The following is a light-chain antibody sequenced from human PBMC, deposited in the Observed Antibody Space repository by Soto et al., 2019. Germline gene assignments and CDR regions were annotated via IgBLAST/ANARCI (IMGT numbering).Light chain of an antibody. CDR1: QNINTW. CDR2: RAS. J-gene: IGKJ1*01. CDR3: PHDSSDST. Sequence: IQMTQSPSTLSASVGDRVTITCRASQNINTWLAWYQQKPGKAPRLLIYRASSLENGVPSRFGGRGSGTQFIFTISSLQPDDSATYYCPHDSSDSTFGQGTKVEIK. V-gene: IGKV1-5*03.